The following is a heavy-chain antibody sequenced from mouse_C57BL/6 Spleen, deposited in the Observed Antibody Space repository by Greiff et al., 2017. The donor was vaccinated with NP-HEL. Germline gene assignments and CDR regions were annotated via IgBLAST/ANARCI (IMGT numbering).Heavy chain of an antibody. V-gene: IGHV3-6*01. J-gene: IGHJ2*01. Sequence: EVQLQQSGPGLVKPSQSLSLTCSVTGYSITSGYYWNWIRQFPGNELEWMGYISYDGSNNYNPSLKNRISITRDTSKNQFFLKLNSVTTEDTATYYCARGGEPFDYWGQGTTLTVSS. CDR2: ISYDGSN. CDR3: ARGGEPFDY. CDR1: GYSITSGYY.